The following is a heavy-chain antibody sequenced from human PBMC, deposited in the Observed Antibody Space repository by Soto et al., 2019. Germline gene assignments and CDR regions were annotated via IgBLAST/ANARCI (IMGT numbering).Heavy chain of an antibody. CDR3: ARPKPVAATTHPTPFDP. CDR2: ISYDGSNK. CDR1: GFTFSSYA. Sequence: GGSLRLSCAASGFTFSSYAMHWVRQAPGKGLEWVAVISYDGSNKYYADSVKGRFTISRDNSKNTLYLQMNSLRAEDTAVYYCARPKPVAATTHPTPFDPWGQGTLVTVSS. V-gene: IGHV3-30-3*01. J-gene: IGHJ5*02. D-gene: IGHD2-15*01.